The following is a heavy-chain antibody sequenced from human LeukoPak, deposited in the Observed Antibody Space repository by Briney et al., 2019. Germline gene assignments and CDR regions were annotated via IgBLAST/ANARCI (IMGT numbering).Heavy chain of an antibody. D-gene: IGHD3-22*01. J-gene: IGHJ4*02. Sequence: ASVKVSCKASGYTFTGYYMHWVRQAPGQGLEWMGRINPNSGGTNYAQKFQGSVTMTRDTSISTAYMELSRLRSDDTAVYYCASDSSGYLGFDYWGQGTLVTVSS. CDR1: GYTFTGYY. CDR2: INPNSGGT. V-gene: IGHV1-2*06. CDR3: ASDSSGYLGFDY.